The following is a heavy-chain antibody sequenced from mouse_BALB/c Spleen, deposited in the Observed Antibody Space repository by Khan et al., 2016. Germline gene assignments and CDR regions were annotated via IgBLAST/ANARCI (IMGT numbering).Heavy chain of an antibody. V-gene: IGHV2-9*02. CDR2: IRAGGST. CDR3: ARAETYRYYGFAY. J-gene: IGHJ3*01. D-gene: IGHD2-14*01. Sequence: QMQLEESGPGLVAPSQSLSITCTVSGFSLTHYGVHWVRQPPGKGLEWLGIIRAGGSTNYNPALMSRLSISKDNSKSQVSLKMNSLPTDDTAMYYCARAETYRYYGFAYWGQGTLVTVSA. CDR1: GFSLTHYG.